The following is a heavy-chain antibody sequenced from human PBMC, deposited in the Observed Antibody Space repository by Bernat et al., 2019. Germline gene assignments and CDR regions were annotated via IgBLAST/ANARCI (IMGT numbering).Heavy chain of an antibody. J-gene: IGHJ4*02. CDR2: IYSGGNT. D-gene: IGHD4-11*01. CDR1: GFTVSNNY. CDR3: SRDLTTITTADLNY. Sequence: VQLVESGGGLVQPGGSLRLSCAASGFTVSNNYVSWVRQAPGKGLEWVSVIYSGGNTYYAGSVKGRFTISRDNSKNMLYLQMNSLRAEDTAVYYCSRDLTTITTADLNYWGQGTLVTVSS. V-gene: IGHV3-66*01.